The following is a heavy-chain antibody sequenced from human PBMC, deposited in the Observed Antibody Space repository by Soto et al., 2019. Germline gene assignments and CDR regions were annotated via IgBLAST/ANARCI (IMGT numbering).Heavy chain of an antibody. CDR2: ISGGGGVX. J-gene: IGHJ4*02. D-gene: IGHD6-13*01. CDR3: AKDSTESTSWYDFHY. Sequence: XXXSCAASGFTFSNNAMTWVRQAPGRGLEFVSVISGGGGVXYYADSVKGRFTISRDNSKNTLFLQMNSLRVEDTAIYYCAKDSTESTSWYDFHYWGQGTLVTVS. V-gene: IGHV3-23*01. CDR1: GFTFSNNA.